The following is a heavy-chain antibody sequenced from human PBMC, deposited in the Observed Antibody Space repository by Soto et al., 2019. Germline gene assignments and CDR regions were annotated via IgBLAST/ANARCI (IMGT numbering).Heavy chain of an antibody. J-gene: IGHJ3*02. Sequence: ASVKVSCKASGYTFTGYYMHWVRQAPGQGLEWMGWINPNSGGTNYAQKFQGWVNMTRDTSISTAYMELSRLRSDDTAVYYFARGPLTGDRTAAFDIWGQGTMVTVSS. D-gene: IGHD7-27*01. V-gene: IGHV1-2*04. CDR3: ARGPLTGDRTAAFDI. CDR1: GYTFTGYY. CDR2: INPNSGGT.